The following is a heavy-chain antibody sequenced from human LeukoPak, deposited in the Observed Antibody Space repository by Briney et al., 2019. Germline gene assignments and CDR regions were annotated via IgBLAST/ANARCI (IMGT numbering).Heavy chain of an antibody. V-gene: IGHV4-31*03. J-gene: IGHJ4*02. CDR3: ARAGYCSSTSCYEPYFDY. CDR2: IYYSGST. CDR1: GGSISSGGYY. Sequence: SETLSLTCTVSGGSISSGGYYWSWIRQHPGKGLEWIGYIYYSGSTYYNPSLKSRVTISVDTSKNQFSLKLSSVTAADTAVYYCARAGYCSSTSCYEPYFDYWGQGTLVTVSS. D-gene: IGHD2-2*01.